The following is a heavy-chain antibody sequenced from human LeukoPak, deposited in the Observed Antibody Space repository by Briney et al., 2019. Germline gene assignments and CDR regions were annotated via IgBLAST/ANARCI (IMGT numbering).Heavy chain of an antibody. J-gene: IGHJ4*02. Sequence: GASVKVSCKASGYTFTSYGISWVRQAPGQGLEWMGWISAYNGNTNYAQKLQGRVTMTTDTSTSTAYMELRSLRSDDTAVYYCARDYDYVWGSYRYTSFDYWGQGTLVTVSS. CDR3: ARDYDYVWGSYRYTSFDY. V-gene: IGHV1-18*01. D-gene: IGHD3-16*02. CDR2: ISAYNGNT. CDR1: GYTFTSYG.